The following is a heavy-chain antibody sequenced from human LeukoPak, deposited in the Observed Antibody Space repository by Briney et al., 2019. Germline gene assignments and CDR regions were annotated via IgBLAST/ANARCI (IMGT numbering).Heavy chain of an antibody. CDR3: ARRQLVDAFDI. D-gene: IGHD6-6*01. CDR2: IYYSGST. J-gene: IGHJ3*02. V-gene: IGHV4-39*01. Sequence: PSETLSLTCTVSGGSISSSSYYWGWIRQPPGKGLEWIGSIYYSGSTYYNPSLKSRVTISVDTSKNQFSLKLSSVTAADTAVYYCARRQLVDAFDIWGQRTMVTVSS. CDR1: GGSISSSSYY.